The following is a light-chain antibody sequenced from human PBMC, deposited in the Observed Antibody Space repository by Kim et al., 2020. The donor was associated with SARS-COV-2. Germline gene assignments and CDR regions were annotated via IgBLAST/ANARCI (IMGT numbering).Light chain of an antibody. J-gene: IGLJ2*01. CDR2: GKN. CDR3: NSRDSNDNVV. Sequence: AMGQTVRIRSQGNSLRRYYATRYQHKRGQATILVIYGKNNRPSGIPDRFSGTSSRTTASLTITGTQAGDEADYYCNSRDSNDNVVFGGGTKLTVL. CDR1: SLRRYY. V-gene: IGLV3-19*01.